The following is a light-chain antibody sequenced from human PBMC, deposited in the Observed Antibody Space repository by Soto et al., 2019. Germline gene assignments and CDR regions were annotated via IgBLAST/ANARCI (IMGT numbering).Light chain of an antibody. J-gene: IGLJ3*02. CDR3: AAWDDSLNLM. CDR2: YTN. V-gene: IGLV1-44*01. Sequence: QSVLTQPPSASGTPGQRVTISCSGSSSNIGSNTVSWYRHLPGTAPKLLIYYTNRRPSGVPDRFSGSKSGTSASLAISGLQSDDEAHYYCAAWDDSLNLMFGGGTQLTVL. CDR1: SSNIGSNT.